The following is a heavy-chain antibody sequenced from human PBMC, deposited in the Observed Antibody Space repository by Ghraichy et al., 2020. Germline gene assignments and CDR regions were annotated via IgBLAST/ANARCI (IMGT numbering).Heavy chain of an antibody. V-gene: IGHV4-59*01. CDR1: GGSISSYY. CDR2: IYYSGST. CDR3: ARDAGGSSWYLYGMDV. J-gene: IGHJ6*02. D-gene: IGHD6-13*01. Sequence: SETLSLTCTVSGGSISSYYWSWIRQPPGKGLEWIGYIYYSGSTNYNPSLKSRVTISVDTSKNQFSLKLSSVTAADTAVYYCARDAGGSSWYLYGMDVWGQGTTVTVSS.